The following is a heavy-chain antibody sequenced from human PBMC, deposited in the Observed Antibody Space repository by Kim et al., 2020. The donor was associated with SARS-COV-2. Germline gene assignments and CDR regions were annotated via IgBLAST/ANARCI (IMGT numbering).Heavy chain of an antibody. D-gene: IGHD4-17*01. CDR1: GFTFSSYA. CDR2: IYSGGSST. CDR3: AKQFWDGDYPLFDY. J-gene: IGHJ4*02. V-gene: IGHV3-23*03. Sequence: GGSLRLSCAASGFTFSSYAMSWVRQAPGKGLEWVSVIYSGGSSTYYADSVKGRFTISRDNSKNTLYLQMNSLRAEDTAVYYCAKQFWDGDYPLFDYWGQGTLVTVSS.